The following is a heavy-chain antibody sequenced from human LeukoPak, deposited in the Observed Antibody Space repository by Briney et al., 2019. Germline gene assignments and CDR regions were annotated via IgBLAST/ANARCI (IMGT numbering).Heavy chain of an antibody. D-gene: IGHD7-27*01. CDR3: AKAGISGRWGSWVYFDY. Sequence: GGSLRLSCATSQFKFNNYGMTWVRQAPGKGLEWVSSITGSGGRTQYADSVQGRFTISRDNSKNTLYLQMNSLRAEDTAVYYCAKAGISGRWGSWVYFDYWGQGTLVTVSS. CDR1: QFKFNNYG. V-gene: IGHV3-23*01. CDR2: ITGSGGRT. J-gene: IGHJ4*02.